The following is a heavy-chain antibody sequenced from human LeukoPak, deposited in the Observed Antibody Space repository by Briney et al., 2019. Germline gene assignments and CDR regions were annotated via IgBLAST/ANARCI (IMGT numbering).Heavy chain of an antibody. CDR1: GFTFSSYA. Sequence: PGGSLRLSCAASGFTFSSYAMSWVRQAPGKGLEWVSVISGTGGSTYYADSVKGRFTISRDNSKNTLYLQMSSLRAEHTAVYYCAKGYSSSPRYYFDYWGQGTLVTVSS. V-gene: IGHV3-23*01. CDR3: AKGYSSSPRYYFDY. J-gene: IGHJ4*02. D-gene: IGHD6-6*01. CDR2: ISGTGGST.